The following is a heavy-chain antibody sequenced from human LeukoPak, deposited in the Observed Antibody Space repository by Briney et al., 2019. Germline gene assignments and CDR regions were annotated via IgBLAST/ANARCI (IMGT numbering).Heavy chain of an antibody. J-gene: IGHJ4*02. CDR1: GGFMSTYF. V-gene: IGHV4-59*01. Sequence: PSETLSLTCAVSGGFMSTYFWNWIRQPPGKGLEWIGNIYNSGYTNYNPSLKSRVTISADTSKNQFSLKLSSVTAADTAVYYCARGCTGGSCYEQFDFWGQGTLVTVSS. CDR2: IYNSGYT. D-gene: IGHD2-15*01. CDR3: ARGCTGGSCYEQFDF.